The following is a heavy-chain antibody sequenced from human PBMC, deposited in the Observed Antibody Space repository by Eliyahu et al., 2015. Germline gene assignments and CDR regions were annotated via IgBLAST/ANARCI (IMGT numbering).Heavy chain of an antibody. CDR3: ARGRHNWNYRSVILRGLDP. CDR1: GXSFXXXY. CDR2: INHSGST. Sequence: QVQLQQWGAGLLKPSETLSLTCTVYGXSFXXXYWSWIRQPPGKGXEWIGEINHSGSTNYHPSLKSRVTISVDTSKNQFSLKLSSVTAADTAVYYCARGRHNWNYRSVILRGLDPWGQGTLVTVSS. J-gene: IGHJ5*02. D-gene: IGHD1-7*01. V-gene: IGHV4-34*01.